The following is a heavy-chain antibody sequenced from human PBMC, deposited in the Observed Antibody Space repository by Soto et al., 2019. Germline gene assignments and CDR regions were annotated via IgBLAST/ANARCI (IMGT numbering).Heavy chain of an antibody. CDR3: SRVAAVGLFDY. Sequence: QVQLVQSGAEVKKPGASVKVSCKASGYTFTSYGISWVRQAPGQGVEWMGWINPYNGNTKYAQKLQGRVTMTTDTSTCTAYMRLRRLRSDDCDVYYGSRVAAVGLFDYWGQGTLVTVSS. CDR1: GYTFTSYG. CDR2: INPYNGNT. J-gene: IGHJ4*02. V-gene: IGHV1-18*01. D-gene: IGHD6-19*01.